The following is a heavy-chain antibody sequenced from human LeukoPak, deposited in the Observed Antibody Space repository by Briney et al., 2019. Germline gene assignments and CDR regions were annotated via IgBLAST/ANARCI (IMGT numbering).Heavy chain of an antibody. CDR1: GFTFSTYN. Sequence: PGGSLRLSCVASGFTFSTYNIHWVRQAPGKGLEWVGRIKPKTDGETTEYAAPVKDRFSISRDDSKSMMYLQMNSLKTEDTAVYYCITPLPYSAQGGQGTLVTVSS. J-gene: IGHJ4*02. V-gene: IGHV3-15*07. D-gene: IGHD2-21*01. CDR2: IKPKTDGETT. CDR3: ITPLPYSAQ.